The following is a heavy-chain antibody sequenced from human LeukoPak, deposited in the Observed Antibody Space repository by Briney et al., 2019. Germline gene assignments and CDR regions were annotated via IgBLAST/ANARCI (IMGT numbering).Heavy chain of an antibody. Sequence: GGSLRLSCAGAGFSIADHHMDWGRQAPGAGLEWIGRSATTKPNSCTTQYAASVRGRFTISRDDSQNSLYLHLNSLKTEDTAVYYCVRVVTTRSGWYHFDNWGLGTLVSVSS. J-gene: IGHJ4*02. CDR2: SATTKPNSCTT. V-gene: IGHV3-72*01. CDR3: VRVVTTRSGWYHFDN. CDR1: GFSIADHH. D-gene: IGHD6-13*01.